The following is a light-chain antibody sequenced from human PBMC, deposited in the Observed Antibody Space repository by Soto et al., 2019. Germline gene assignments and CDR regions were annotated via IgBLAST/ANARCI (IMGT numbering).Light chain of an antibody. CDR3: QRRHVLAIT. V-gene: IGKV3-11*01. CDR2: DAY. J-gene: IGKJ5*01. CDR1: QSFRGL. Sequence: EVVLTQSPVTLSLSPGERATLSCRASQSFRGLLAWYQQKPGQAPRLLIYDAYNRATGIPPRFSGSGSGTDFPLTISRLEPEDSAVCYGQRRHVLAITFGQGKRLETK.